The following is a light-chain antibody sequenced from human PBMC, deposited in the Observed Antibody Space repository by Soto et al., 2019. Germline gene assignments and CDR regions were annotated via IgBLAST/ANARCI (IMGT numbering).Light chain of an antibody. V-gene: IGKV1-9*01. CDR3: QQLIGYPIT. J-gene: IGKJ5*01. CDR2: AAS. CDR1: QGISNL. Sequence: DIQLTQSPSFLSSSVGDIVTITCLASQGISNLLAWYQQKPGKAPKVLIYAASSLQSGVASRFSGSGSGTEFTLTISSLQPEDFATYYCQQLIGYPITFGQGTRLESK.